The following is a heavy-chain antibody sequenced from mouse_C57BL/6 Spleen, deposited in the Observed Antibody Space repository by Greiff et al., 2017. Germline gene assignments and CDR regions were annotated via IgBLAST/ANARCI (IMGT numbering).Heavy chain of an antibody. D-gene: IGHD2-10*02. CDR3: AKYDYGAMDY. Sequence: QVQLKQPGAELVRPGSSVKLSCKASGYTFTSYWMDWVKQRPGQGLEWIGNIYPSDSETHYNQKFKDKATLTVDKSSSTAYMQLSSLTSEDSAVYYGAKYDYGAMDYWGQGTSVTVAS. V-gene: IGHV1-61*01. CDR2: IYPSDSET. J-gene: IGHJ4*01. CDR1: GYTFTSYW.